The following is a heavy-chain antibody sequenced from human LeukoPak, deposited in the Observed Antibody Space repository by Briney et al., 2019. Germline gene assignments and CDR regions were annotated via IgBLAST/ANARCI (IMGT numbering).Heavy chain of an antibody. CDR1: GFTFNRFC. CDR3: AKDHPPYYYDSSGLSADY. V-gene: IGHV3-23*01. CDR2: ISGSGGST. J-gene: IGHJ4*02. D-gene: IGHD3-22*01. Sequence: GGSLRLSCGASGFTFNRFCMSWVRQAPGKGLEWVSAISGSGGSTYYADSVKGRFTISRDNSKNTLYLQMNSLRAEDTAVYYCAKDHPPYYYDSSGLSADYWGQGTLVTVSS.